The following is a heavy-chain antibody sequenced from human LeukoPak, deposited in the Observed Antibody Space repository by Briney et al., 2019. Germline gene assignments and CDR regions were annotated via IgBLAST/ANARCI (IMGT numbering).Heavy chain of an antibody. CDR2: ISAYNGNT. D-gene: IGHD3-16*02. CDR1: GYTFISYG. Sequence: GASVKVSCKASGYTFISYGISWVRQAPGQGLEWMGWISAYNGNTNYAQKLQGRVTMTTDTSTSTAYMELRSLRSDDTAVYYCARDSYYDYVWGSYRYDYWGQGTLVTVSS. J-gene: IGHJ4*02. V-gene: IGHV1-18*01. CDR3: ARDSYYDYVWGSYRYDY.